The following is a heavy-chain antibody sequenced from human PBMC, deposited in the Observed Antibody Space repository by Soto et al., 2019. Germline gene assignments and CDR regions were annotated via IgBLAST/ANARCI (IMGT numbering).Heavy chain of an antibody. CDR1: GGTFSSHA. V-gene: IGHV1-69*13. CDR2: ILPIFDMT. CDR3: ARGSWSAEVEGYFDS. J-gene: IGHJ4*02. D-gene: IGHD3-3*01. Sequence: ASVKVSCRASGGTFSSHAINWVRQAPGQGLEWMGGILPIFDMTDYAQKFQGRLTITADESMSTAYMELSSLRSDDTALYFCARGSWSAEVEGYFDSWGQGTLVTVSS.